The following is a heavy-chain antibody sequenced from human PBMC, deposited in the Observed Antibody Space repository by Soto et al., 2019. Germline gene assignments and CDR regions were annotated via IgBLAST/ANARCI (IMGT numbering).Heavy chain of an antibody. CDR1: GGSISSYY. V-gene: IGHV4-59*01. CDR2: IYNSEGT. J-gene: IGHJ4*02. Sequence: SETLSLTCTVAGGSISSYYWSRIRQPPGKGLEWIGYIYNSEGTNYNPSLRSRVTISVDTSKNQFSLKLSSVTAADTAVYYCAREGESSGYHFWGQGTLVTVSS. CDR3: AREGESSGYHF. D-gene: IGHD3-22*01.